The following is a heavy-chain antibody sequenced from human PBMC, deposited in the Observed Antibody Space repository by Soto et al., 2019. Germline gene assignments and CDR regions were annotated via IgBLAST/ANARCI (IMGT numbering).Heavy chain of an antibody. CDR3: ARTYGTGSLNWFDP. V-gene: IGHV3-48*04. CDR1: GFIFSSYD. J-gene: IGHJ5*02. Sequence: EVQLVESGGGLVQPGGSLRLSCAASGFIFSSYDMNWVRQAPGKGLEWVSYISSGSGNILYADSVKGRFTISRDNAKYSLYMQMNSLRAEDTAVYYCARTYGTGSLNWFDPWGQGTLVTVSS. D-gene: IGHD3-10*01. CDR2: ISSGSGNI.